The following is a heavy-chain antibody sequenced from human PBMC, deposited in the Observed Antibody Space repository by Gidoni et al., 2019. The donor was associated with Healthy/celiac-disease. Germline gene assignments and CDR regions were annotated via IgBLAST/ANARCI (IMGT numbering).Heavy chain of an antibody. CDR1: CFPVSSNH. J-gene: IGHJ6*03. CDR2: IYSGGST. CDR3: ARAQTGYCSSTSCYDYYYYYMDV. Sequence: GGSLRLSFAASCFPVSSNHMIWVRQAPGKGLEWVSVIYSGGSTYYADSVKGRVTISRDNSKNTLYLQMNSLRAEDTAVYYCARAQTGYCSSTSCYDYYYYYMDVWGKGTTVTVSS. V-gene: IGHV3-66*01. D-gene: IGHD2-2*01.